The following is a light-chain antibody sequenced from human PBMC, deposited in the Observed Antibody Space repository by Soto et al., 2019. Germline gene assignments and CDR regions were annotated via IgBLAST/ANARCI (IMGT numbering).Light chain of an antibody. Sequence: DIQMTQSPSSLSASVGDRVTITCRASQTISMYLNWYQQKPVKAPILLISAASSLESGVPSRFSGSRSGTEFTLTISSLQPEDCATYYCQQSYSTPPLTFGGGTKVEIK. CDR1: QTISMY. V-gene: IGKV1-39*01. CDR3: QQSYSTPPLT. CDR2: AAS. J-gene: IGKJ4*01.